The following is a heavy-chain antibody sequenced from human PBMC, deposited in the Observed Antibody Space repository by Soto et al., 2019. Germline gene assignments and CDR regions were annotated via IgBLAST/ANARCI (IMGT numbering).Heavy chain of an antibody. V-gene: IGHV3-7*01. J-gene: IGHJ4*02. CDR2: INQDGSER. Sequence: EVQLVESGGGLVQPGGSLRLPCAASGFTFSTYWMTWVRQPPGKGLEWVASINQDGSERYYVDSVRGRFTISRDNAQNSLYLQMNGLRAEDTAVYYCVCGGNFFVYWGQGTLVTVSP. D-gene: IGHD3-16*01. CDR1: GFTFSTYW. CDR3: VCGGNFFVY.